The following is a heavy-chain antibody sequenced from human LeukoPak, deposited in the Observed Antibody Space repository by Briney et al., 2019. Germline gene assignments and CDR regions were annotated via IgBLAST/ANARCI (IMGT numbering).Heavy chain of an antibody. V-gene: IGHV1-24*01. Sequence: GASVKVSCKVSGYTLTELSMHWVRQAPGKGLEWMGGFDLEDGETIYAQKFQGRATMTEDTSTDTAYMELSSLRSEDTAVYYCATENSSGWYKGNYYIDYWGQGTLVTVSS. CDR2: FDLEDGET. J-gene: IGHJ4*02. CDR1: GYTLTELS. D-gene: IGHD6-19*01. CDR3: ATENSSGWYKGNYYIDY.